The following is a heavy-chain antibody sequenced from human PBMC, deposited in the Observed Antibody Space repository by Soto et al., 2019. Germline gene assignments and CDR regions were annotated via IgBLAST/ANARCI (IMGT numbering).Heavy chain of an antibody. CDR3: ARDRNIYSSGWYLSPFFDR. V-gene: IGHV6-1*01. J-gene: IGHJ4*02. D-gene: IGHD6-19*01. Sequence: RSQTLSLTCAISGDSVSSNSAAWNWIRQSPSRGLEWLGRTYYRSKGYNDYAVSVKGRITINADTSRNQFSLHLNSVTPEDTAVYYCARDRNIYSSGWYLSPFFDRWGQGTLVTVS. CDR1: GDSVSSNSAA. CDR2: TYYRSKGYN.